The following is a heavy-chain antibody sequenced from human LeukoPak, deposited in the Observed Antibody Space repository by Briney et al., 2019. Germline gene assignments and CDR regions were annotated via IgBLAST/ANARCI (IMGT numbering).Heavy chain of an antibody. CDR2: INHSGST. V-gene: IGHV4-34*01. J-gene: IGHJ4*02. Sequence: SETLSLTCAVYGGSFSDYYWSWIRQPPGKGLEWIGEINHSGSTNYNPSLKSRVTISVDTSKNQFSLKLSSVTAADTAVYYCARRLRGYYDSSGYYRHIDYWGQGTLVTVSS. D-gene: IGHD3-22*01. CDR1: GGSFSDYY. CDR3: ARRLRGYYDSSGYYRHIDY.